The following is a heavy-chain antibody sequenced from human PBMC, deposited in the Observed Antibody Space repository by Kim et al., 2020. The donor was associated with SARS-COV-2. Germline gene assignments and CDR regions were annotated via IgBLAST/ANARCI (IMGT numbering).Heavy chain of an antibody. Sequence: GGSLRLSCAASGFTFSSYAMSWVRQAPGKGLEWVSAISGSGGSTYYADSVKGRFTISRDNSKNTPYLQMNSLSAEDTAVYYCAKPKSARTGVKDAFDIWGQGTMVTVSS. CDR3: AKPKSARTGVKDAFDI. V-gene: IGHV3-23*01. J-gene: IGHJ3*02. CDR1: GFTFSSYA. D-gene: IGHD7-27*01. CDR2: ISGSGGST.